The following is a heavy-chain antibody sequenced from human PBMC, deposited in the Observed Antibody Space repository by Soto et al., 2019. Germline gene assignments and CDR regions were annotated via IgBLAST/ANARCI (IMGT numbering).Heavy chain of an antibody. V-gene: IGHV3-15*01. CDR2: IKSKTDGGTT. CDR1: GFTFSNAW. D-gene: IGHD3-3*01. CDR3: TFNDFWSGYYSAY. J-gene: IGHJ4*02. Sequence: GGSLRLSCAASGFTFSNAWMSWVRQAPGKGLEWVGRIKSKTDGGTTDYAAPVKGRFTISRDDSKNTLYLQMNSLKTEDTAVYYCTFNDFWSGYYSAYWGQGTLVTVSS.